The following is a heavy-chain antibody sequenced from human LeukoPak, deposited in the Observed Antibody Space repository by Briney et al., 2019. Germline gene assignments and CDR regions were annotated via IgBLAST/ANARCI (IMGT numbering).Heavy chain of an antibody. V-gene: IGHV4-34*01. CDR2: INHSGST. CDR1: GGSFSGYY. D-gene: IGHD2-2*02. Sequence: SETLSLTCAVYGGSFSGYYWSWIRQPPGKGLEWIGEINHSGSTNYNPSLKSRVTISVDTSKNQFSLKLSSVTAADTAVYYCARDMGYCSSTSCYSYYYYYGMDVWGQGTTVTVSS. CDR3: ARDMGYCSSTSCYSYYYYYGMDV. J-gene: IGHJ6*02.